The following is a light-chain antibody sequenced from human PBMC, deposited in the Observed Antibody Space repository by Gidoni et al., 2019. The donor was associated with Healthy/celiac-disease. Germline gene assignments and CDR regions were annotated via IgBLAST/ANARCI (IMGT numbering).Light chain of an antibody. CDR1: QSVSSSY. V-gene: IGKV3-20*01. CDR3: QQYGSSPPYT. Sequence: EIVLTQSPGTLSLSPGERATLSCRASQSVSSSYLAWYQQKPGQAPRLLIYGASSGSGTDFTLTISRLETEDFAVYYCQQYGSSPPYTFGQGTKLEIK. J-gene: IGKJ2*01. CDR2: GAS.